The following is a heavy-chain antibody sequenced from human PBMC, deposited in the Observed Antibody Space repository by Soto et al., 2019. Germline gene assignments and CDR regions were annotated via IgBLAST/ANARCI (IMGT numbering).Heavy chain of an antibody. J-gene: IGHJ6*02. CDR1: GFTFSSYG. Sequence: GGSLRLSCAASGFTFSSYGMHWVRQAPGKGLEWVAVIWYDGSNKNYADSVKGRFTISGDNSKNTLYLQMNSLRAEDTAVYYCQRVSGTKIFWSGYYYYYYGMGVWGRGTTVT. V-gene: IGHV3-33*01. D-gene: IGHD3-3*01. CDR2: IWYDGSNK. CDR3: QRVSGTKIFWSGYYYYYYGMGV.